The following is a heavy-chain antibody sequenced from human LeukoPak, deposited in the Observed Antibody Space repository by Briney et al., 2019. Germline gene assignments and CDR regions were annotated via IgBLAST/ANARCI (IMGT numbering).Heavy chain of an antibody. CDR1: GYTFTDYY. V-gene: IGHV1-2*02. J-gene: IGHJ5*02. Sequence: ASVKVSCKASGYTFTDYYVYWVRQSPGQGLEWMGWINPNSGDTNYAQKFQGRFTMTRDTSISTAYMDLSSLTSDDTAMYYCARMWSTATSGWNWFDPWGQGTLVTVSS. CDR3: ARMWSTATSGWNWFDP. CDR2: INPNSGDT. D-gene: IGHD6-13*01.